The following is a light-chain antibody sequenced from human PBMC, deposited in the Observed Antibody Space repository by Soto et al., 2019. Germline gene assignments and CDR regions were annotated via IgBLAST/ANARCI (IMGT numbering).Light chain of an antibody. Sequence: QSVLTQPASVSGSPGQSITISCTGTSSDVGLYDYVSWYQRHPGKAPQLMIYAVSNRPPGVSNRFSASKSGNTASLFISGLQAEDEADYYCSSYTSDSSYVFGSGTKVTVL. CDR2: AVS. CDR3: SSYTSDSSYV. CDR1: SSDVGLYDY. J-gene: IGLJ1*01. V-gene: IGLV2-14*01.